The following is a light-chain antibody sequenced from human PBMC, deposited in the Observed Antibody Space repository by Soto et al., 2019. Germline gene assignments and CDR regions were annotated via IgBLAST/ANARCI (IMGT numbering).Light chain of an antibody. V-gene: IGKV1-39*01. CDR1: QSISSY. Sequence: DVRLTQNPSSLSASVGDGVTMSCRASQSISSYLMWYQQKPGKAPNLLIYGASSLQNGVPSRFTGSGSGTEFTLTITCLQPEDFGTYYCQQRSITPRPFG. J-gene: IGKJ1*01. CDR3: QQRSITPRP. CDR2: GAS.